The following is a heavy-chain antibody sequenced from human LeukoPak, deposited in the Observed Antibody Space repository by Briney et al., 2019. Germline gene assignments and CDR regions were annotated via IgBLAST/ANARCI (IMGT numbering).Heavy chain of an antibody. Sequence: TSETLSLTCTVSGGSISSYYWSWIRQPPGKGLEWIGYIYYSGSTNYNPSLKSRVTISVDTSKNQFSLKLSSVTAADTAVYYCARERFGYCSSTSCPSWFDPWGQGTLVTVSS. J-gene: IGHJ5*02. CDR2: IYYSGST. CDR1: GGSISSYY. V-gene: IGHV4-59*01. CDR3: ARERFGYCSSTSCPSWFDP. D-gene: IGHD2-2*03.